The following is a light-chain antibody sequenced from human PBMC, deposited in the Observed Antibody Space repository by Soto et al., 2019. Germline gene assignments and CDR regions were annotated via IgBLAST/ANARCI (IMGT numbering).Light chain of an antibody. CDR2: KAS. V-gene: IGKV1-5*03. CDR3: QQYNNYPWT. CDR1: QSIRSW. Sequence: TQSPATLSASVGDRVTITCRASQSIRSWLAWYQQKPGKAPNLLIYKASTLESGVPSRFSGSGSGTEFTLTISSLQPDDFAAYYCQQYNNYPWTFGQGTKVEIK. J-gene: IGKJ1*01.